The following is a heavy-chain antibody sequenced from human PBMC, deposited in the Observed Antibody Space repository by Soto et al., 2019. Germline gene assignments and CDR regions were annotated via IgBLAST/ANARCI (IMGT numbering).Heavy chain of an antibody. CDR2: INHSGST. V-gene: IGHV4-34*01. Sequence: SETLSLTCAVYGGSCSGYYWSWIRQPPGKGLEWIGEINHSGSTNYNPSLKSRVTISVDTSKNQFSLKLSSVTAADTAVYYCAREDYGRKYYYYYYMEVWGKGTTVTVSS. J-gene: IGHJ6*03. CDR1: GGSCSGYY. D-gene: IGHD4-17*01. CDR3: AREDYGRKYYYYYYMEV.